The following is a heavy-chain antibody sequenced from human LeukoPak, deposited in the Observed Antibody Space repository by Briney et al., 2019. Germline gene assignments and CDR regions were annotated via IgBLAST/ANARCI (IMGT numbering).Heavy chain of an antibody. CDR1: GFTFSSYA. D-gene: IGHD3-22*01. Sequence: GGSLRLSCAASGFTFSSYAMTWVRQAPGKGLEWISAINGGAYSTSYADSVKGRFTISRDNSKNTLYLQMNSLRAEGTAVYYCARNSSGFKLGDAFDIWGQGTMVTVSS. CDR3: ARNSSGFKLGDAFDI. CDR2: INGGAYST. J-gene: IGHJ3*02. V-gene: IGHV3-23*01.